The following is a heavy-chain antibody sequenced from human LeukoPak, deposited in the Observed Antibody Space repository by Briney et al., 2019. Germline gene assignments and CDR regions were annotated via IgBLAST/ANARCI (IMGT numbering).Heavy chain of an antibody. D-gene: IGHD6-13*01. V-gene: IGHV3-30*04. CDR3: AREWGAAADY. CDR1: GFTFLNYA. J-gene: IGHJ4*02. CDR2: MSYDGKNN. Sequence: GKSLRLSCVASGFTFLNYAVHWVRQAPGKGLEWVAVMSYDGKNNYYADSVKGRFTLSRDTSKNTLYVQINSLRLEDTAVYYCAREWGAAADYWGQGTLVTVSS.